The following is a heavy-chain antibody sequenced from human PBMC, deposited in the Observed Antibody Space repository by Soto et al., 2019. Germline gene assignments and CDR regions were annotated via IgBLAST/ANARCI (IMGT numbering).Heavy chain of an antibody. V-gene: IGHV3-30-3*01. CDR2: ISYDGSNK. D-gene: IGHD5-12*01. J-gene: IGHJ4*02. CDR1: GFTFTDYA. Sequence: AGGSLRLSCAASGFTFTDYAMHWVRQAPGKGLEWVAFISYDGSNKYFADSVKGRFTISRDNSKNTLYLHMNSLRAEDTAVYCCAREPPPTITGLLDYWGQGTLVTVSS. CDR3: AREPPPTITGLLDY.